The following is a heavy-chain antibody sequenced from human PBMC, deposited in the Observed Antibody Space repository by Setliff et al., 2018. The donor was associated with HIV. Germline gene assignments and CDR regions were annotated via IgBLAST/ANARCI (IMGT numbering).Heavy chain of an antibody. CDR2: IFSSGST. D-gene: IGHD7-27*01. CDR3: ARGWGHDGFDF. CDR1: GDSISSYS. Sequence: PSETLSLTCTVSGDSISSYSWNWIRQSPGGGLEWIGFIFSSGSTKYNPSLQSRVTMSIDTSKNQFSLNVSSMTAADTAVYYCARGWGHDGFDFWGQGTMVTVSS. V-gene: IGHV4-59*12. J-gene: IGHJ3*01.